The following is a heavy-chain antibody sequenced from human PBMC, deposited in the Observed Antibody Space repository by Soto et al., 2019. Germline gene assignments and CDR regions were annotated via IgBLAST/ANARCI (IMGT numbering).Heavy chain of an antibody. D-gene: IGHD3-10*01. CDR1: GYTFTGYY. V-gene: IGHV1-2*02. Sequence: QVQLVQSGAEVKKPGASVKVSCKASGYTFTGYYMHWVRQAPGQGLEWMGWINPNSGGTNYAQKFRGTVTMTRDTSISTACMELSKLRSADTAVYSCAREPRWDYYGSGSPAYWGHGTLVTVSS. CDR2: INPNSGGT. CDR3: AREPRWDYYGSGSPAY. J-gene: IGHJ4*01.